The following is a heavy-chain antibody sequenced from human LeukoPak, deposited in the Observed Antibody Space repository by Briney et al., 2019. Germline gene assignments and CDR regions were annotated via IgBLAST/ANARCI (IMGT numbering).Heavy chain of an antibody. Sequence: GGSLRLSCAASGFTFSTYWMKWVRQAPGKGLEWVASIKEDGSDKYYVDSVKGRFSISRDNAKNSLYLQMNSLRTEDTAVYYCAKGGHYNFDYWGQETLVTVSS. CDR2: IKEDGSDK. CDR3: AKGGHYNFDY. V-gene: IGHV3-7*01. J-gene: IGHJ4*02. D-gene: IGHD4-11*01. CDR1: GFTFSTYW.